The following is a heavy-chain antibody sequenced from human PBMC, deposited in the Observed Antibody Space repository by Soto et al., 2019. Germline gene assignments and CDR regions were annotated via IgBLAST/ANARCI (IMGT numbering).Heavy chain of an antibody. CDR3: ALMEASGSYTIYMKY. CDR2: IDYDDDK. CDR1: GLSLRTRGMR. V-gene: IGHV2-70*04. D-gene: IGHD3-10*01. Sequence: SGPTLLNPTQTLTMTCTFSGLSLRTRGMRVSCIRQPPGKALEWLARIDYDDDKFYSTSLKTRLTISKDTSKNQVVITRTNIDTVDTATYYCALMEASGSYTIYMKYWGQGTQVTVS. J-gene: IGHJ4*02.